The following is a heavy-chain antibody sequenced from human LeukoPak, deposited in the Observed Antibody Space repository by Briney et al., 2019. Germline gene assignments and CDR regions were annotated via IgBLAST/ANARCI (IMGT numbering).Heavy chain of an antibody. CDR3: ARDDRSVLGAFDI. Sequence: GGSLRLSCAASGFTFSSYSMKWVRQAPGKGLEWVSSISSISSYIYYADSVKGRFTISRDNAKNSLYLQMNSLRAEDTAVYYCARDDRSVLGAFDIWGQGTMVTVSS. J-gene: IGHJ3*02. D-gene: IGHD5/OR15-5a*01. CDR2: ISSISSYI. V-gene: IGHV3-21*01. CDR1: GFTFSSYS.